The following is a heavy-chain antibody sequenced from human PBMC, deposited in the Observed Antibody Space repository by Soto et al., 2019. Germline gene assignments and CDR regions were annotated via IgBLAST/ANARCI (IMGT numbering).Heavy chain of an antibody. D-gene: IGHD6-19*01. V-gene: IGHV1-2*02. CDR2: INPNSGGT. CDR3: AREGSGWNYFDY. Sequence: QVQLVQSGAEVEKPGASVKVSCKGSGYTFTANYIQWVRQAPGQGLEWMGWINPNSGGTTYAQKFQGRVTLTRDTSITTAYMELSRLTSDDTAVYFCAREGSGWNYFDYWGQGSLVTVPS. CDR1: GYTFTANY. J-gene: IGHJ4*02.